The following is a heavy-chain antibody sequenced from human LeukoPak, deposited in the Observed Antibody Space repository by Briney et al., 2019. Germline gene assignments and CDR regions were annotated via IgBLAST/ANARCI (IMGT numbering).Heavy chain of an antibody. D-gene: IGHD5-18*01. V-gene: IGHV4-39*07. CDR1: GGSISSSSYY. Sequence: PSETLSLTCTVSGGSISSSSYYWGWIRQPPGKGLEWIGSIYYSGSTYYNPSLKSRVTISVDTSKNQFSLKLSSVTAADTAVYYCAASQYSLNWFDPWGQGTLVTVSS. CDR2: IYYSGST. J-gene: IGHJ5*02. CDR3: AASQYSLNWFDP.